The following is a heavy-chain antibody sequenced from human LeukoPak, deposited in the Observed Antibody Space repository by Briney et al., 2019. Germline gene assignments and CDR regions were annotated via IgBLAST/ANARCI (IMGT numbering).Heavy chain of an antibody. CDR2: INSDGSST. Sequence: GGSLRLSCAASGFTFSSYAMSWVRQAPGKGLVWVSRINSDGSSTNYADSVKGRFTISRDNAKNTLYLQMNSLRAEDTAVYYCARDFGLFNYDILTGYYIYYYYYGMDVWGQGTTVTVSS. D-gene: IGHD3-9*01. CDR3: ARDFGLFNYDILTGYYIYYYYYGMDV. J-gene: IGHJ6*02. V-gene: IGHV3-74*01. CDR1: GFTFSSYA.